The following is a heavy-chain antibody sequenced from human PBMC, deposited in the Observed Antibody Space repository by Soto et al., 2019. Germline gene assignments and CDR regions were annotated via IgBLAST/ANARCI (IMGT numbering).Heavy chain of an antibody. J-gene: IGHJ1*01. Sequence: GGSLRLSCAASGFTFSSYAMHWVRQAPGKGLEWVAVISYDGSNKYYADSVKGRFTISRDNSKNTLYLQMNSLRAEDTAVYYCARIYDSSGYYPTEYFQHWGQGTLVTVSS. CDR2: ISYDGSNK. V-gene: IGHV3-30-3*01. D-gene: IGHD3-22*01. CDR3: ARIYDSSGYYPTEYFQH. CDR1: GFTFSSYA.